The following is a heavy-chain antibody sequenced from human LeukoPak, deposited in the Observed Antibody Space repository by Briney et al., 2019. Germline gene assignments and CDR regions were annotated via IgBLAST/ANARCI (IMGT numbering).Heavy chain of an antibody. D-gene: IGHD1-26*01. J-gene: IGHJ4*02. CDR2: IYTSGST. CDR1: GGSISSGSYY. CDR3: ARDSGSYYGADY. Sequence: PSQTLSLTCTVSGGSISSGSYYWSWIRQPAGKGLEWIGRIYTSGSTNYNPSLKSRVTISVDTSKNQFSLKLSSVTAADTAVYYCARDSGSYYGADYWSQGTLVTVSS. V-gene: IGHV4-61*02.